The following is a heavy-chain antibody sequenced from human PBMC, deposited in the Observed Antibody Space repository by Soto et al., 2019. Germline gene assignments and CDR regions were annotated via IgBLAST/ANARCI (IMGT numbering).Heavy chain of an antibody. CDR3: ARIAVPRSNY. J-gene: IGHJ4*02. CDR2: IFSSGAT. CDR1: GGSITSGGYY. V-gene: IGHV4-31*03. D-gene: IGHD2-21*01. Sequence: PSETLSLTCTVPGGSITSGGYYWSWVRQRPGQGLEYIGYIFSSGATYYNPSLKSRVSISRDTSKNQFSLQLNSVTAADTAVYFCARIAVPRSNYWGQGTLVTVSS.